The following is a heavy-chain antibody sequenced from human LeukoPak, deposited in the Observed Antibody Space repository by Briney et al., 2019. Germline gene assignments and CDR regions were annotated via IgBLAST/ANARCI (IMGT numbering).Heavy chain of an antibody. Sequence: PAETLSLTCTVSGTPINNYYWSWLRQPPGKGLEWIGYVYYTGSTDYNPSLNSRVTISLDRSRNQFSLRLTSVTAADTAVYYCAKYVASGENWFDLWGQGTLVTVSS. V-gene: IGHV4-59*01. CDR3: AKYVASGENWFDL. D-gene: IGHD2-21*01. CDR1: GTPINNYY. CDR2: VYYTGST. J-gene: IGHJ5*02.